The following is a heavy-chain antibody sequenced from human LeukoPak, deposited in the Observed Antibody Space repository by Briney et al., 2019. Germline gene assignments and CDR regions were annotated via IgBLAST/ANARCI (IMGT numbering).Heavy chain of an antibody. D-gene: IGHD6-19*01. J-gene: IGHJ4*02. V-gene: IGHV1-69*13. Sequence: SVKVSCKASGGTFSSYAISWVRQAPGQGLEWMGGIIPIFGTANYAQKFQGRVTITADESTSTAYLQMNSLRAEDTAVYYCARDSSGWHSGRGYWGQGTLVTVSS. CDR1: GGTFSSYA. CDR3: ARDSSGWHSGRGY. CDR2: IIPIFGTA.